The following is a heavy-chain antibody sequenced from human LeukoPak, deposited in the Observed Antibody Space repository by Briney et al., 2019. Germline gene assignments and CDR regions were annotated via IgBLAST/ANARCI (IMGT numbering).Heavy chain of an antibody. D-gene: IGHD7-27*01. CDR1: GFTFSNFA. CDR2: ISGSGGRT. Sequence: GGSLRLSCETSGFTFSNFAMTWVRQAPGKGLEWVSAISGSGGRTYYVDSVKGRFTISRDSSKNTLYLQMNSLRAEDTAVYYCASVKLGSDYWGQGTLVTVSS. V-gene: IGHV3-23*01. J-gene: IGHJ4*02. CDR3: ASVKLGSDY.